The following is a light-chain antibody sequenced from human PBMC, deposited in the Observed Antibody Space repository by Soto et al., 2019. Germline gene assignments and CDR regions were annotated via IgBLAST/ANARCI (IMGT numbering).Light chain of an antibody. CDR1: QSLVSSDGITY. Sequence: MPKSTLSLSVTLGQPDSIFCRSYQSLVSSDGITYFSWFQQRPGRSPRLLIYNVSNRDSGVPARFSGSGSGTDFALKISSVEAEDFGIYYCMQGTHWPFTSGQRTLLDIK. CDR3: MQGTHWPFT. CDR2: NVS. V-gene: IGKV2-30*01. J-gene: IGKJ5*01.